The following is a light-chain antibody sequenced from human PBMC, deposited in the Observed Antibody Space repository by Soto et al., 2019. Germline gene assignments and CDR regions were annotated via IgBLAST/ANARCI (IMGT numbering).Light chain of an antibody. CDR2: EVS. CDR1: SSDVGAYDF. CDR3: SSYTSSSTRV. Sequence: QSALTQPASVSGSPGQSITISCTGTSSDVGAYDFVSWYQQYPDKAPKLMIYEVSNRPSGVSNSFSGSKSVNTATLTISGLQAEDEADYYCSSYTSSSTRVFGTGTKVTVL. V-gene: IGLV2-14*03. J-gene: IGLJ1*01.